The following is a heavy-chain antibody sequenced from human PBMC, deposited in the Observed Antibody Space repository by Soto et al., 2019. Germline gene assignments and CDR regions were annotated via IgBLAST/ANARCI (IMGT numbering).Heavy chain of an antibody. J-gene: IGHJ1*01. CDR2: FDPEDGET. Sequence: ASVKVSCKVSGYTLTELSMHCVRQAPGKGREWMGGFDPEDGETIYAQKCQGRVTMTEDTSTDTAYMELSSRRSEDTAVYYCATSRSMIVVTPDEYFQPLGQGTLVTVSS. CDR3: ATSRSMIVVTPDEYFQP. V-gene: IGHV1-24*01. CDR1: GYTLTELS. D-gene: IGHD3-22*01.